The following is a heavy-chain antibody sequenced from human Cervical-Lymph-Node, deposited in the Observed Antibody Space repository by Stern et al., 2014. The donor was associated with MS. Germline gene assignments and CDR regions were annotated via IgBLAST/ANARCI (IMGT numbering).Heavy chain of an antibody. CDR2: IYYSGST. CDR1: GGSISSGGYY. D-gene: IGHD3-22*01. J-gene: IGHJ5*02. V-gene: IGHV4-31*03. CDR3: ARALYYDSSGYKKYNWFDP. Sequence: VQLVESGPGLVKPSQTLSLTCTVSGGSISSGGYYWSWIRQHPGKGLEWIGYIYYSGSTNYIPSLKSRVTISVDTSKNQFSLKLSSVTAADTAVYYCARALYYDSSGYKKYNWFDPWGQGTLVTVSS.